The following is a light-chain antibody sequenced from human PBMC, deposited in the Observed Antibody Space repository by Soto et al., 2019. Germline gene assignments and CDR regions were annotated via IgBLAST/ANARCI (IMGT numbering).Light chain of an antibody. V-gene: IGKV3-15*01. Sequence: EIVLTQSPATLSAYRGERAKLSCRASESVLDYLAWFQQRPGQSPRLLIYGPATRATGIPGRFRGSGSGTEFTLTITSLQSEDFAVYYCQQYYKWPQWTIGQGTKVDIK. CDR3: QQYYKWPQWT. J-gene: IGKJ1*01. CDR1: ESVLDY. CDR2: GPA.